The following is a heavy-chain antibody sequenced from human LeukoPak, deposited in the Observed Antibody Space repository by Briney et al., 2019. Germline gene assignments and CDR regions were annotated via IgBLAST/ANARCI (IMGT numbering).Heavy chain of an antibody. J-gene: IGHJ4*02. Sequence: GGSLRLSCAASGFTFDDYAMHWVRQAPGKGLEWVSAISGSGGSTYYADSVKGRFTISRDNSKNTLYLQMNSLRDEDTAIYYCAKSGGYYDSSDYYEEIGYWGQGTLVTVSS. CDR3: AKSGGYYDSSDYYEEIGY. CDR2: ISGSGGST. D-gene: IGHD3-22*01. V-gene: IGHV3-23*01. CDR1: GFTFDDYA.